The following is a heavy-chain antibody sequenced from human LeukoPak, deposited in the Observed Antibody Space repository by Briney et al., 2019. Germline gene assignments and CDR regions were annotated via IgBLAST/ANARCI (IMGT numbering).Heavy chain of an antibody. Sequence: GGSLRLSCAASGFTFDAYTMHWVRQAPGKGLEWVSLISWDGGSTYYADSVKGRFTISRDNSKNSLYLQMNSLRTEDTALYYCAKDGGYSSSWYYFDYWGQGTLVTVSS. J-gene: IGHJ4*02. CDR3: AKDGGYSSSWYYFDY. CDR2: ISWDGGST. CDR1: GFTFDAYT. D-gene: IGHD6-13*01. V-gene: IGHV3-43*01.